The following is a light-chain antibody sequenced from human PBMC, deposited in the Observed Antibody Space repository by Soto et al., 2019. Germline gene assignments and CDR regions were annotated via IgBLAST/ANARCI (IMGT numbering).Light chain of an antibody. CDR2: DVT. CDR3: SSYTSSSMHVV. CDR1: SSDVGNYNY. J-gene: IGLJ2*01. Sequence: QSALTQPASVSGSPGQSITISCTGTSSDVGNYNYVSWYQQHPGKAPKLMIYDVTNRPSGISNRFSGSKSGNTASLTISGLQAEDEADYYCSSYTSSSMHVVFGGGTKVTVL. V-gene: IGLV2-14*03.